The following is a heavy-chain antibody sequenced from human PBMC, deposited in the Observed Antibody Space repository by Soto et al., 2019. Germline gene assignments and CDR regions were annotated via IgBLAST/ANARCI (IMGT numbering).Heavy chain of an antibody. Sequence: SETLSLTCTVSGGSISSYYWNWIRQPPGKGLEWIGYIYYSGSTNYNPSLKSRVTISVDTSKNQFSLKLSSVTAADTAVYYCARTTVTTVLSYYYMDVWGKGTTVTVSS. D-gene: IGHD4-17*01. CDR2: IYYSGST. CDR3: ARTTVTTVLSYYYMDV. J-gene: IGHJ6*03. CDR1: GGSISSYY. V-gene: IGHV4-59*08.